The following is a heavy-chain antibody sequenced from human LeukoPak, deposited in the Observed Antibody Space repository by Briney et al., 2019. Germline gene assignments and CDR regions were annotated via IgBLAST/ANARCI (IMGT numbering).Heavy chain of an antibody. CDR1: GFTFSSYS. D-gene: IGHD1-26*01. Sequence: PGGSLRLSCAASGFTFSSYSMNWVRQAPGKGPEWVSSISSSSSYIYYADSVKGRFTISRDNAKNSLYLQMNSLRAEDTAVYYCSGSYYYYYGMDVWGQGTTVTVSS. CDR2: ISSSSSYI. V-gene: IGHV3-21*01. J-gene: IGHJ6*02. CDR3: SGSYYYYYGMDV.